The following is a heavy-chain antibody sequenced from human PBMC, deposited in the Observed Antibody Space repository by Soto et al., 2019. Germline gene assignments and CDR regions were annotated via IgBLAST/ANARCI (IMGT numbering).Heavy chain of an antibody. D-gene: IGHD3-10*01. J-gene: IGHJ5*02. CDR1: GYTFTSYA. Sequence: ASVKVSCKXSGYTFTSYAMHWVRQAPGQRLEWMGWINAGNGNTKYSQKFQGRVTITRDTSASTAYMELSSLRSEDTAVYYCARSTMVRGMTNWFDPWGQGTLVTVSS. V-gene: IGHV1-3*01. CDR3: ARSTMVRGMTNWFDP. CDR2: INAGNGNT.